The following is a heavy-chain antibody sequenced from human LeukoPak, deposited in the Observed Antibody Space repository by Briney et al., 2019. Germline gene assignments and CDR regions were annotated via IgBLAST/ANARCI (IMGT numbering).Heavy chain of an antibody. J-gene: IGHJ4*02. V-gene: IGHV3-13*01. CDR3: ARAVAGYYYGSGSYYFDY. D-gene: IGHD3-10*01. CDR1: GFTFSSYD. Sequence: SGGSLRLSCAASGFTFSSYDMHWVRQATGRGLEWVSAIGTAGDTYYPGSVKRRFTISRENAKNSLYLQMNSLRAGDTAVYYGARAVAGYYYGSGSYYFDYWGQGTLVTVSS. CDR2: IGTAGDT.